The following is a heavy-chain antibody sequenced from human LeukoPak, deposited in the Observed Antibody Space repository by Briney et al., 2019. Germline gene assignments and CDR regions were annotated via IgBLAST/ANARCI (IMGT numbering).Heavy chain of an antibody. CDR3: AKERDAAYDFWSRSSIVRAQFDP. V-gene: IGHV3-30*02. Sequence: GGSLRLSCAASGFTFSSYGMHWVRQAPGKGLEWVAFIRYDGSNKYYADSVKGRFTISRDNSKNTLYLQMNSLRAEDTAVYYCAKERDAAYDFWSRSSIVRAQFDPWGQGTLVTVSS. CDR1: GFTFSSYG. D-gene: IGHD3-3*01. CDR2: IRYDGSNK. J-gene: IGHJ5*02.